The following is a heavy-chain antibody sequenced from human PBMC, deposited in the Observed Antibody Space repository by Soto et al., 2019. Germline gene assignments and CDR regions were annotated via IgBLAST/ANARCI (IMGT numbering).Heavy chain of an antibody. J-gene: IGHJ4*02. D-gene: IGHD2-8*01. CDR1: GGSISSYY. CDR2: IYYSGST. V-gene: IGHV4-59*01. CDR3: ASLTRMGPRNYFDY. Sequence: SETLSLTCTVSGGSISSYYWSWIRQPPGKGLEWIGYIYYSGSTNYNPSLKSRVTISVDTSKNQFSLKLSSVTAADTAVYYCASLTRMGPRNYFDYWGQGTLVTVSS.